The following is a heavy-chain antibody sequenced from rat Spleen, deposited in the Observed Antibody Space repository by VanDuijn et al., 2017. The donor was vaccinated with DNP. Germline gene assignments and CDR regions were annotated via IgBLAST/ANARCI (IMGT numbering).Heavy chain of an antibody. CDR3: ARSGYHASMDA. V-gene: IGHV2-47*01. D-gene: IGHD2-2*01. CDR1: GFSLTSNS. Sequence: QVQLKESGPGLVQPSQTLSLTCTVSGFSLTSNSVSWIRQPPGKGLEWMVVIWNHGGTDYNSALKSRLSISRDTSKSQVFLKMNSLQTEDTAMYFCARSGYHASMDAWGQGASVTVSS. J-gene: IGHJ4*01. CDR2: IWNHGGT.